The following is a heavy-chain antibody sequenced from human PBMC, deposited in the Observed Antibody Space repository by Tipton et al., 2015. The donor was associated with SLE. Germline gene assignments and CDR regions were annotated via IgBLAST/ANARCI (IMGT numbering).Heavy chain of an antibody. CDR1: GGSISSYY. CDR2: VYYTGNT. V-gene: IGHV4-39*07. D-gene: IGHD3-22*01. CDR3: ARDEYRYDATGYHLLGHFDF. Sequence: TLSLTCTVSGGSISSYYWGWIRQPPGKGLEWVGTVYYTGNTFYNPSLKSRVTILVDTSKNQFSLKLSSVTAADTAVYYCARDEYRYDATGYHLLGHFDFWGQGTLVTVSS. J-gene: IGHJ4*02.